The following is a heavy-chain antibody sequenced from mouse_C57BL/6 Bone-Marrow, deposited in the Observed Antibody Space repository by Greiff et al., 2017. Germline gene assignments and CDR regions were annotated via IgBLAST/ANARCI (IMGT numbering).Heavy chain of an antibody. CDR2: IDPSDSYT. D-gene: IGHD1-1*01. CDR1: GYTFTSYW. V-gene: IGHV1-69*01. CDR3: SRSSYYGKEY. J-gene: IGHJ2*01. Sequence: VQLQQPGAELVMPGASVKLSCKASGYTFTSYWMHWVKQRPGQGLEWIGEIDPSDSYTNYNQKFKGKSTLTVDKSSSTAYMQLSSLTSEDSAVYYCSRSSYYGKEYWGQGTTLTVSS.